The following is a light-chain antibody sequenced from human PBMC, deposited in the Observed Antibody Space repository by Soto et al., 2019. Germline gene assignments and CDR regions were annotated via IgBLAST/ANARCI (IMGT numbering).Light chain of an antibody. CDR2: GAS. J-gene: IGKJ1*01. CDR1: QYVSTSN. CDR3: QRFGSSPWT. Sequence: EIVLTQSPGTLSLSPGERATLSCRASQYVSTSNLAWYQQKPGQAPRLRIYGASNRATGIPDRFSGSGSGTDFTLTISRLESEDFAVYYCQRFGSSPWTFGQGTKVDIK. V-gene: IGKV3-20*01.